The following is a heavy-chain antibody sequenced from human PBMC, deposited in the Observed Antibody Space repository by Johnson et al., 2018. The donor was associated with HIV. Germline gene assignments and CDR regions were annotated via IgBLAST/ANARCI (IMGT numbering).Heavy chain of an antibody. CDR2: IGTAGDT. V-gene: IGHV3-13*01. Sequence: MQLVESGGGLVQPGGSLRLSCAASGFTFSSYDMHWVRQATGKGLEWVSAIGTAGDTYYPGSVKGRFTISRENAKNSLYLQMNSLRAEDTAVYYCARDQSSGWYRNAFDIWGQGTMVTVSS. CDR1: GFTFSSYD. J-gene: IGHJ3*02. D-gene: IGHD6-19*01. CDR3: ARDQSSGWYRNAFDI.